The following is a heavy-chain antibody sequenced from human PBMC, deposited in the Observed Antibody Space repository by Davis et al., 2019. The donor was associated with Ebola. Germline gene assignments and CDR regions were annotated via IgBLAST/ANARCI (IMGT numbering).Heavy chain of an antibody. D-gene: IGHD1-26*01. Sequence: GGSLRLSCEASGFTFSRYGMHWVRQAPEKGLEWVATIKADGSAKYYVDSVKGRFTISRDNVKNSLYLQMDSLRAEDTAVYYCARWASVGYWGQGTLVTVSS. CDR2: IKADGSAK. CDR3: ARWASVGY. CDR1: GFTFSRYG. J-gene: IGHJ4*02. V-gene: IGHV3-7*01.